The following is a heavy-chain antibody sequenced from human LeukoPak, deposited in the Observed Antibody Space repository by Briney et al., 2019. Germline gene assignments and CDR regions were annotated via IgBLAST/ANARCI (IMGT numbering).Heavy chain of an antibody. CDR2: IYYSGST. CDR3: AREGIVVVRYMDV. CDR1: GGSISSSSYY. D-gene: IGHD2-2*01. V-gene: IGHV4-39*07. J-gene: IGHJ6*03. Sequence: SETLSLNCTVSGGSISSSSYYWGWIRQPPGKGLEWIGSIYYSGSTYYNPSLKSRVTISVDTSKNQFSLKLSSVTAADTAVYYCAREGIVVVRYMDVWGKGTTVTVSS.